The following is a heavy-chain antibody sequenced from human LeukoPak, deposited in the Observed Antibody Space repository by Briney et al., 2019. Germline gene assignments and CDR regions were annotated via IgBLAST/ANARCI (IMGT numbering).Heavy chain of an antibody. CDR2: VSPYNGNT. CDR3: ARDLGGYYSSYFDY. V-gene: IGHV1-18*01. CDR1: GYTFTNYD. Sequence: GASVKVSCKASGYTFTNYDINWVRQAPGQGLEWMGWVSPYNGNTNYAQKLQGRVTMTTDTSTSTAYMELRSLRSDDTAVYYCARDLGGYYSSYFDYWGQGTLVTVSS. J-gene: IGHJ4*02. D-gene: IGHD3-3*01.